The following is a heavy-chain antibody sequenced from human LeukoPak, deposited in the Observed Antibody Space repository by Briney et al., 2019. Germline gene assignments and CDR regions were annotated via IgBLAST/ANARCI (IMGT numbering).Heavy chain of an antibody. CDR1: GYTFTGYY. CDR3: ARDSAEGWFDP. J-gene: IGHJ5*02. CDR2: INPSGGST. D-gene: IGHD3-10*01. V-gene: IGHV1-46*01. Sequence: ASVKVSCKASGYTFTGYYMHWVRQAPGQGLEWMGIINPSGGSTSYAQKFQGRVTMTRDMSTSTVYMELSSLRSEDTAVYYCARDSAEGWFDPWGQGTLVTVSS.